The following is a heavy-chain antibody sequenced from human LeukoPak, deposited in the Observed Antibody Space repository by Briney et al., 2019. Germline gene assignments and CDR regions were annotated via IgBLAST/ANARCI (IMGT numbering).Heavy chain of an antibody. J-gene: IGHJ4*02. CDR1: GYTFTSYA. Sequence: ASVTVSCKASGYTFTSYAIHWVRQAPGQRLEWMGWINAGNGNTRYSQNFQGRVTITRDTSASTSYMELSSLRSEDTAVYYCARGRYCSGGCCYGFDYWGQGTLVTFSS. CDR3: ARGRYCSGGCCYGFDY. D-gene: IGHD2-15*01. V-gene: IGHV1-3*01. CDR2: INAGNGNT.